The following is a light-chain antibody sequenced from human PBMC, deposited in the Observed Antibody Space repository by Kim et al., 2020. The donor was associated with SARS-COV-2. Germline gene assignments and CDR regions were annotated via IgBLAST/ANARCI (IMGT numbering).Light chain of an antibody. CDR3: QAWDSSTGV. J-gene: IGLJ2*01. Sequence: YELTQPPSVSVSPEQTASITCSGDKLGDKYACWYQQKPGQSPVLVIYQDSKRPSGIPERFSGSNSGNTATLTISGTQAMDEADYYCQAWDSSTGVFGGGTQLTVL. V-gene: IGLV3-1*01. CDR1: KLGDKY. CDR2: QDS.